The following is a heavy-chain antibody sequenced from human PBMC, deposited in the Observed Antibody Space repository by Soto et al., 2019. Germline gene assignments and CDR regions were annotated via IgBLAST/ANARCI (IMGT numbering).Heavy chain of an antibody. J-gene: IGHJ4*02. Sequence: QVQLVESGGAVVQPGKSLRLSCAASGFTFSSYGMYWVRQAPGKGLEWVAGIAYDGSNKYHADSVKGRFTISRDNSKNTLYLQMNSLRVEDTAVYYCAKDIVRYTYGACDYWGQGALVTVSS. CDR1: GFTFSSYG. D-gene: IGHD5-18*01. V-gene: IGHV3-30*18. CDR3: AKDIVRYTYGACDY. CDR2: IAYDGSNK.